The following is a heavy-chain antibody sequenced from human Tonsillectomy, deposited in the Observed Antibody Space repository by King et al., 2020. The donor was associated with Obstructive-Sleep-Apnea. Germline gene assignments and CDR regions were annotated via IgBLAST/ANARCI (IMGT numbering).Heavy chain of an antibody. CDR3: ARVLGAAGPDYYFDY. D-gene: IGHD1-26*01. V-gene: IGHV4-34*01. CDR2: INHSGST. J-gene: IGHJ4*02. Sequence: VQLQQWSTGLLKPSETLSLTCAVYGGSFSDYYWSWIRQSPGKGLEWIGEINHSGSTNFNPSLKSRVTISVDTSRNQFSLKLHSVTAADTAVYYCARVLGAAGPDYYFDYWGQGTLVTVSS. CDR1: GGSFSDYY.